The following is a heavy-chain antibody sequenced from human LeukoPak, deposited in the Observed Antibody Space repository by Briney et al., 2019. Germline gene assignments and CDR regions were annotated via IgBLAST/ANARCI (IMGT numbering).Heavy chain of an antibody. Sequence: SETLSLTCAVYGGFFSGYYWSWIRQPPGKGLEWIGEINHSGSTNYNPSLKSRVTISVDTSKNQFSLKLSFVTAADTAVYYCARGLRFLVVWGQGTTVTVSS. CDR2: INHSGST. V-gene: IGHV4-34*01. J-gene: IGHJ6*02. D-gene: IGHD3-3*01. CDR1: GGFFSGYY. CDR3: ARGLRFLVV.